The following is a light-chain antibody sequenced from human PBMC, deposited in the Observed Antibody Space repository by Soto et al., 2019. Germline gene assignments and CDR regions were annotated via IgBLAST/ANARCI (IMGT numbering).Light chain of an antibody. Sequence: DIQMTQSPSTLSASVGDTVTVTCRASQSVSGWLAWYQQKPGEAPKLLIYAASGLPRGLQSMISGSGSGTKFTLTIASLPPDDFATYCCQQYETFSGTFGPGTKVDIK. CDR2: AAS. V-gene: IGKV1-5*01. CDR3: QQYETFSGT. CDR1: QSVSGW. J-gene: IGKJ1*01.